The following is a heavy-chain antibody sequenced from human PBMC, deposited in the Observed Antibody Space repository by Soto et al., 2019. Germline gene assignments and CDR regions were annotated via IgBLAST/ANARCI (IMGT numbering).Heavy chain of an antibody. J-gene: IGHJ6*02. CDR3: ARVLRGVGAGWYYYGMDV. CDR2: IYSGGST. CDR1: GFTVSSNY. V-gene: IGHV3-66*01. Sequence: GGSLRLSCAASGFTVSSNYMSWVRQAPGKGLEWVSVIYSGGSTYYADSVKGRFTISRDNSKNTLYLQMNSLRAEDTAVYYGARVLRGVGAGWYYYGMDVWGQGTTVTVSS. D-gene: IGHD3-10*01.